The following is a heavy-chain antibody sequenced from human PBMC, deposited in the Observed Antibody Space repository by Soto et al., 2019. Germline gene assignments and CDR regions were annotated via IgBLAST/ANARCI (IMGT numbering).Heavy chain of an antibody. D-gene: IGHD1-1*01. CDR1: GFTFSMYF. V-gene: IGHV3-30-3*01. CDR2: ISDDGSNK. J-gene: IGHJ4*02. Sequence: QVQLVESGGGVVQPGKSLRLSCAASGFTFSMYFMHWVRRAPDKGLEWVAVISDDGSNKYYADSVKGRFTISRDNSKNTLFLQMDSLRAEDTAVYDCARGTDYWGLGTLVTVSS. CDR3: ARGTDY.